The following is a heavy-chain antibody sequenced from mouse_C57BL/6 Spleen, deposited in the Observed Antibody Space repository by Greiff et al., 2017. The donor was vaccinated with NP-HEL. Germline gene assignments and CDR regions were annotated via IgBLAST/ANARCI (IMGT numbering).Heavy chain of an antibody. J-gene: IGHJ1*03. CDR1: GFTFNTYA. CDR3: VRDPDGYYEDWYFDV. V-gene: IGHV10-3*01. CDR2: IRSKSSNYAT. D-gene: IGHD2-3*01. Sequence: EVQLQESGGGLVQPKGSLKLSCAASGFTFNTYAMHWVRQAPGKGLEWVARIRSKSSNYATYYADSVKDRFTISRDDSQSMLYLQMNNLKTEDTAMYYCVRDPDGYYEDWYFDVWGTGTTVTVSS.